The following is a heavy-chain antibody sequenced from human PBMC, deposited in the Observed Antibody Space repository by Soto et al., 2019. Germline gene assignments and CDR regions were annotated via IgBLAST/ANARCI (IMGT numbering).Heavy chain of an antibody. CDR2: IFYSGIT. J-gene: IGHJ3*02. V-gene: IGHV4-39*01. Sequence: QLQLQESGPGLVKPSETLSLTCTFSGGSISSSNYYWGWIRQPPGKGLEWIGSIFYSGITYHNPALRSRVTISVDTSKNQFSLNWSSVTAADTAVYYCARPPTANLDAFDIWGLGTMVTVSS. CDR1: GGSISSSNYY. D-gene: IGHD7-27*01. CDR3: ARPPTANLDAFDI.